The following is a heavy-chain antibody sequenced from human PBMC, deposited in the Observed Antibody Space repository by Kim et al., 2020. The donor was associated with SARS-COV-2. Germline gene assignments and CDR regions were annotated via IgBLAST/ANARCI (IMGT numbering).Heavy chain of an antibody. V-gene: IGHV3-64*01. CDR3: ATGVRYFDY. D-gene: IGHD7-27*01. J-gene: IGHJ4*02. Sequence: GSSTLYANSVRGIFNISRDNSKNTLYLQMGSLRTEDMAVYYCATGVRYFDYWGQGTLVTVSS. CDR2: GSST.